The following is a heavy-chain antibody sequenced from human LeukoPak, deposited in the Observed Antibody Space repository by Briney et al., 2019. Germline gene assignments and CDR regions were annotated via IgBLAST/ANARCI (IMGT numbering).Heavy chain of an antibody. CDR2: IYYSGST. V-gene: IGHV4-30-4*01. J-gene: IGHJ4*02. Sequence: SQTLSLTCTVSGGSISSGDYYWSWIRQPPGKGLEWIGYIYYSGSTYYNPSLKSRVTISVDTSKNLFSLKLSSVTAADTAVYYCARDSVVTATGGFFDHWGQGTLVTVSS. CDR3: ARDSVVTATGGFFDH. CDR1: GGSISSGDYY. D-gene: IGHD2-21*02.